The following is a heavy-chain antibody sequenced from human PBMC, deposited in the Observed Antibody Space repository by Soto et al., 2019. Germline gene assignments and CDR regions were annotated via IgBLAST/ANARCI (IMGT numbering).Heavy chain of an antibody. V-gene: IGHV3-66*01. D-gene: IGHD6-13*01. J-gene: IGHJ4*02. CDR3: ARGHTSAAGPSVDY. CDR2: LYSGGST. CDR1: GFSVSTYY. Sequence: EVQLVESGGALVQPGGSLRLSCAASGFSVSTYYMSWLRQVPGKGLEWVSILYSGGSTDYADSVKGRFSISRDNSKNTLYLHIYSLRAEDTAVYYCARGHTSAAGPSVDYWGQGTLVTVSS.